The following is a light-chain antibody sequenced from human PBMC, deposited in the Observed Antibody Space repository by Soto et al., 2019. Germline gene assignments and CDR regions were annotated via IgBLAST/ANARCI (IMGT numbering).Light chain of an antibody. CDR3: SSYVTGNSLI. V-gene: IGLV2-8*01. CDR1: SRDVGGHDY. CDR2: EVS. J-gene: IGLJ2*01. Sequence: QSALTQPPSASGSPGQSVTISCTGTSRDVGGHDYVSWYQQHPGKAPKLMIYEVSKRPSGVPDRFSGSKSGNTAFLTVSGLQAEDEADYYCSSYVTGNSLIFGGGTKVTVL.